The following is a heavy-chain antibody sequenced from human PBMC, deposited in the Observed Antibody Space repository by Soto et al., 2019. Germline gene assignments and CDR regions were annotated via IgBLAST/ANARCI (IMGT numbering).Heavy chain of an antibody. CDR1: GGSISSGGYY. J-gene: IGHJ5*02. V-gene: IGHV4-31*03. Sequence: PSETLSLTCTVSGGSISSGGYYWSWIRRHPGKGLEWIGYIYYSGTTYYNPSFKSRLSLSIDRTRNQFSLSLSSMTAADTAVYFCAKDRSTMRWFDPWGQGILVTVSS. D-gene: IGHD1-1*01. CDR3: AKDRSTMRWFDP. CDR2: IYYSGTT.